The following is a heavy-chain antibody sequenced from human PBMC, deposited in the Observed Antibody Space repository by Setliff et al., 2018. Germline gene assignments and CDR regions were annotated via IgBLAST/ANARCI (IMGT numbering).Heavy chain of an antibody. J-gene: IGHJ4*02. D-gene: IGHD6-13*01. CDR1: GFTFFSYT. CDR3: ARDRHVLSNTWDIYSFDY. V-gene: IGHV3-23*01. Sequence: GGSLRLSCTTSGFTFFSYTMNWVRQAPGKGLEWVSAISGSGGSTYYADSVKGRFTISRDNSKNTLSVQMNSLRAEDTAVYYCARDRHVLSNTWDIYSFDYWGQGTLVTVSS. CDR2: ISGSGGST.